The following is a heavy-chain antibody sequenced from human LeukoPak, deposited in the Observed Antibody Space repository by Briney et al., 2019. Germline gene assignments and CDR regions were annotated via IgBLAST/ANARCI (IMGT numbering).Heavy chain of an antibody. D-gene: IGHD3-10*01. CDR3: AKGRLGSGTYFVY. CDR2: IGGSGYST. CDR1: GFTFNSYA. Sequence: GGSLRLSCAASGFTFNSYAMGWVRQSPGKGLEWVSAIGGSGYSTTYADSVKGRFTISRDNSKHTVFLQMTSLRADDTAVYYCAKGRLGSGTYFVYWGQGTLVTVSS. J-gene: IGHJ4*02. V-gene: IGHV3-23*01.